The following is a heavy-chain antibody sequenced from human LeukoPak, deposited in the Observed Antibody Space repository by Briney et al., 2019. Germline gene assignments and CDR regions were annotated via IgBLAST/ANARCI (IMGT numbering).Heavy chain of an antibody. Sequence: PGGSLRLSCAASGFTFSSYEMNWVRQAPGKGLEWVSYISISGSTIYYADSVKGRFTISRDNAKNSLYLQMNSLRAEDTAVYYCARVVGKYYYYYMDVWGKGTTVTVSS. CDR2: ISISGSTI. D-gene: IGHD1-26*01. CDR3: ARVVGKYYYYYMDV. CDR1: GFTFSSYE. J-gene: IGHJ6*03. V-gene: IGHV3-48*03.